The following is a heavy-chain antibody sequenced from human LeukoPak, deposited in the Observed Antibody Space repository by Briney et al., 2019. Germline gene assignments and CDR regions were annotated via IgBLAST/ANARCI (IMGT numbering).Heavy chain of an antibody. J-gene: IGHJ6*03. V-gene: IGHV3-23*01. CDR2: ISGSGGST. D-gene: IGHD3-10*01. CDR1: GFTFSSYG. CDR3: AKDGLDGSGSYGYYYYYYMDV. Sequence: PGGSLRLSCAASGFTFSSYGMSWVRQAPGKGLEWVSAISGSGGSTYYADSVKGRFTISRDNSKNTLHLQMNSLRAEDTAVYYCAKDGLDGSGSYGYYYYYYMDVWGKGTTVTISS.